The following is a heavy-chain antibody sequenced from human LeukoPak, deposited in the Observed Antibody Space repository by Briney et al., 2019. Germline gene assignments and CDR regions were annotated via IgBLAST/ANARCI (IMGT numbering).Heavy chain of an antibody. Sequence: ASVKLSFKASGYTFTSNYIHLVRQAPGQGLGWMGIINPSGGSTSYAQKVQGRVSMTMYIATSTINMDLNNLKSEDPAVYYCATDADTSSSRYPLVYWGQGTLVTVSS. CDR1: GYTFTSNY. V-gene: IGHV1-46*01. CDR3: ATDADTSSSRYPLVY. CDR2: INPSGGST. J-gene: IGHJ4*02. D-gene: IGHD6-13*01.